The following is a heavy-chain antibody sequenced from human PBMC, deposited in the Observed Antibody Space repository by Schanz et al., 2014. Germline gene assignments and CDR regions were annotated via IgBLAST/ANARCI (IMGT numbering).Heavy chain of an antibody. CDR2: ISGSGGST. Sequence: VQLVESGGGLVQPGESLRLSCAASGFTFRNYGMSWVRQAPGQGLEWVSAISGSGGSTYYADSVKGRFTISRDNSKNTLDLQMNSLRAEDTAIYYCAKDLAAVGVFDYWGQGSLVTVSS. D-gene: IGHD6-13*01. J-gene: IGHJ4*02. CDR1: GFTFRNYG. CDR3: AKDLAAVGVFDY. V-gene: IGHV3-23*04.